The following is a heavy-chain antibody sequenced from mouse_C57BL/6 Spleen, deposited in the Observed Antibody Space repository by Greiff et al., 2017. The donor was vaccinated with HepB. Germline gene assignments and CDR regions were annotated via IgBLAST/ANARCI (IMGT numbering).Heavy chain of an antibody. V-gene: IGHV1-50*01. CDR1: GYTFTSYW. D-gene: IGHD2-1*01. Sequence: QVQLQQPGAELVKPGASVKLSCKASGYTFTSYWMQWVKQRPGPGLEWIGGIDPSDSYTTYNHKFTGKATLTVDTSSSTAYMQLSSLTSEDSAVYYCARGGDGNYDYGGQGTTLTVSS. CDR3: ARGGDGNYDY. J-gene: IGHJ2*01. CDR2: IDPSDSYT.